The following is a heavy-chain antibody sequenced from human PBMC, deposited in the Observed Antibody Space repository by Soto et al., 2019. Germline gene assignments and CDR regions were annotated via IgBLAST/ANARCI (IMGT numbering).Heavy chain of an antibody. CDR3: ARAPTGDGVGWFDP. V-gene: IGHV1-2*02. J-gene: IGHJ5*02. Sequence: QVQLVQSGAEVKKPGSSVKVSCKASGGTFSSYAISWVRQAPGQGLEWMGGIIPNSGGTNYAQKFQGRVTMTRDTSISTAYMELSSLRSEDTAVYYCARAPTGDGVGWFDPWGQGTLVTVSS. CDR2: IIPNSGGT. D-gene: IGHD7-27*01. CDR1: GGTFSSYA.